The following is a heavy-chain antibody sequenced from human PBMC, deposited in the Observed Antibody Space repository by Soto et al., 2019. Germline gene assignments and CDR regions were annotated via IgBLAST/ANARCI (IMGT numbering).Heavy chain of an antibody. D-gene: IGHD5-12*01. V-gene: IGHV3-48*01. CDR1: GFTFSIYS. J-gene: IGHJ4*02. CDR2: ISSGSNTI. Sequence: GXPLRLSCAASGFTFSIYSMNWVRQAPGKGLEWASYISSGSNTIYYADSVKGRFTISRDNAKNSLYLQMNSLRAEDTAVYYCARGRDGYNGWGQGTLVTV. CDR3: ARGRDGYNG.